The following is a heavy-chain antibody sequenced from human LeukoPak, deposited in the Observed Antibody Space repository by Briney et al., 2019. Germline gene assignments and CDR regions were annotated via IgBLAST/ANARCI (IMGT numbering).Heavy chain of an antibody. CDR2: ISYDGSSK. J-gene: IGHJ4*02. CDR3: AKDPVGYCSGGSCYFSDY. CDR1: GFTFSSYG. V-gene: IGHV3-30*18. D-gene: IGHD2-15*01. Sequence: PGGSPRLSCAASGFTFSSYGMHWVRQAPGKGLEWVAVISYDGSSKYYADSVKGRFTISRDNSKNTLYLQMNSLRAEDTAVYYCAKDPVGYCSGGSCYFSDYWGQGTLVTVSS.